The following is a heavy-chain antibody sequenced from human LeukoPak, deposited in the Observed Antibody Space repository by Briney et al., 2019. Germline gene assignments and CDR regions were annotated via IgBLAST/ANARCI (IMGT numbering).Heavy chain of an antibody. Sequence: PSETLSLTCTVSGGSISSYYWSWIRRPPRKGLEWLGYIYYSGNTNYNPSLKSRLTISADTSKNQFSLKLSSVTAADTAVYYCARTGGGTIYSYFDYWGQGALVTVSS. CDR3: ARTGGGTIYSYFDY. D-gene: IGHD1-26*01. CDR2: IYYSGNT. CDR1: GGSISSYY. J-gene: IGHJ4*02. V-gene: IGHV4-59*01.